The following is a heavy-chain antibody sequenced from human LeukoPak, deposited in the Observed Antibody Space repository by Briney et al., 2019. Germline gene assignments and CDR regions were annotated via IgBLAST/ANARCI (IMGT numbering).Heavy chain of an antibody. CDR2: ISYDGSNK. V-gene: IGHV3-30*04. D-gene: IGHD1-20*01. Sequence: GGSLRLSCAASGFTFSSYAMHWVRQAPGKGLEWVAVISYDGSNKYYADSVKGRFTISRDNSKNTLYLQMNSLRAEDTAVYYCARERYNWNVQYYYYYGMDVWGQRTTVTVSS. CDR3: ARERYNWNVQYYYYYGMDV. CDR1: GFTFSSYA. J-gene: IGHJ6*02.